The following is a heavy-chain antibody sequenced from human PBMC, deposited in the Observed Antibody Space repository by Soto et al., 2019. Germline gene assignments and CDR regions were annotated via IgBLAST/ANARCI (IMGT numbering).Heavy chain of an antibody. CDR3: VKDGSSGWPYFDDMDV. CDR2: ILYDGSKK. D-gene: IGHD6-19*01. V-gene: IGHV3-30*18. CDR1: GFTFSSYG. J-gene: IGHJ6*02. Sequence: GGSLRLSCAASGFTFSSYGMHWVRQAPGKGLEWVAVILYDGSKKYYAASVKGRFTISRDNSKNTLYLQMSSLRAEDTALYYCVKDGSSGWPYFDDMDVWGQGTTVTVSS.